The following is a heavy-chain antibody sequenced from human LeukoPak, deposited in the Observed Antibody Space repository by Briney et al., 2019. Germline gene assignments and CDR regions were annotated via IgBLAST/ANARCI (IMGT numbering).Heavy chain of an antibody. J-gene: IGHJ4*02. CDR1: GYTFTGYY. Sequence: SVKVSCTASGYTFTGYYMHWVRQAPGQGLEWMGVIIPIFGTANYAQKFQGRVTITADESTSTAYMELSSLRSEDTAVYYCARDLLYCSGGSCYSHFDYWGQGTLVTVSS. V-gene: IGHV1-69*13. CDR3: ARDLLYCSGGSCYSHFDY. D-gene: IGHD2-15*01. CDR2: IIPIFGTA.